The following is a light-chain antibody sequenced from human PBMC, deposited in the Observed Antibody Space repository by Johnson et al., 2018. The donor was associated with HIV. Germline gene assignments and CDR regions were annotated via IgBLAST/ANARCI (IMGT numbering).Light chain of an antibody. J-gene: IGLJ1*01. CDR3: GTWDSSLSRYV. Sequence: QSVLTQPPSVSAAPGQKVTISCSGSSSNIGNNYVSWYQQLPGTAPKLLIYENNKRPSGIPDRFSGSKSGTSATLGITGLQTGDEADYYCGTWDSSLSRYVFGTGTQVTVL. CDR2: ENN. CDR1: SSNIGNNY. V-gene: IGLV1-51*02.